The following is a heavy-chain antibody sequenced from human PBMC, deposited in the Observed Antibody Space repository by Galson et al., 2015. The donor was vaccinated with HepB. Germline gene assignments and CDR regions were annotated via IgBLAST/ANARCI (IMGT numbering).Heavy chain of an antibody. V-gene: IGHV1-18*04. J-gene: IGHJ4*02. CDR3: AREATGYFDY. CDR2: IIPYNGDT. CDR1: GYTFTNYG. Sequence: SVKVSCKASGYTFTNYGFTWVRQAPGQGLEWMGWIIPYNGDTNYAQNFQGRVTMTTDTSTNTAYMELRSLRSDDTAVYYCAREATGYFDYWGQGTLVTVSS. D-gene: IGHD5-24*01.